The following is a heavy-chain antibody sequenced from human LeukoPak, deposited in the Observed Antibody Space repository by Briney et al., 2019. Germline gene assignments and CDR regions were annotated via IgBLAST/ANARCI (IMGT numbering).Heavy chain of an antibody. D-gene: IGHD1-26*01. CDR3: AKDQSRVGGSDPFDS. J-gene: IGHJ5*01. V-gene: IGHV3-23*01. CDR2: ISCSGASR. CDR1: GFTFTTCA. Sequence: GGSLRLSCAASGFTFTTCAMSWVRQAPGEGLEWVSSISCSGASRYHTESVKGRFTISRDNSKNTVYLQMDSLSVEDTAVYFCAKDQSRVGGSDPFDSWGQGTLVTVSS.